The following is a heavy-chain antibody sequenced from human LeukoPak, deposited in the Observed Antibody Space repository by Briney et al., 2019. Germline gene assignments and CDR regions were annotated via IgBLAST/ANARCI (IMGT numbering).Heavy chain of an antibody. CDR3: ARDGSYYYDSSGYYSFDY. CDR1: GYTFTSYD. CDR2: ISAYNGNT. J-gene: IGHJ4*02. Sequence: ASVKVSCKASGYTFTSYDIRWVRQAPGRGLEWMGRISAYNGNTNYAQKLQGRVTMTTDTSTSTAYMELRSLRSDDTAVYYCARDGSYYYDSSGYYSFDYWGQGTLVTVSS. D-gene: IGHD3-22*01. V-gene: IGHV1-18*01.